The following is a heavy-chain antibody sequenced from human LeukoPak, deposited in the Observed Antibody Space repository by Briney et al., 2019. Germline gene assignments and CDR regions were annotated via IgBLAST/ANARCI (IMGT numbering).Heavy chain of an antibody. V-gene: IGHV4-59*03. CDR2: MYYMLNA. J-gene: IGHJ4*02. CDR1: GGSISSYY. CDR3: ATSFRSGWAFDS. D-gene: IGHD6-19*01. Sequence: SETLSLTCTVSGGSISSYYWSWIRQPPGKGLEWIGSMYYMLNANSYNPSLKSRVSISVDTPDNQFSLKLKSVTAADTAVYYCATSFRSGWAFDSWGQGILVAVSS.